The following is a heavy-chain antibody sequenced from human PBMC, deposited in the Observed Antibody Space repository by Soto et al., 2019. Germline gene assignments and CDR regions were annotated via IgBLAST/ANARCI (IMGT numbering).Heavy chain of an antibody. CDR3: AKGFISGGYWTDSYGLAG. CDR1: GFTFSSYA. V-gene: IGHV3-64D*08. D-gene: IGHD6-19*01. J-gene: IGHJ6*01. CDR2: ISSNGGST. Sequence: PGGSLRLSCSASGFTFSSYAMHWVRQAPWKGLEYVSAISSNGGSTYYADSVKGRFTISRDNSKNTLYLQMSSLRAEDTAVYYCAKGFISGGYWTDSYGLAGRGQGTTV.